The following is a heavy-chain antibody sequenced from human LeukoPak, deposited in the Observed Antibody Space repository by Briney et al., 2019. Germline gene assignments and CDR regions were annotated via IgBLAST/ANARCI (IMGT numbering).Heavy chain of an antibody. CDR3: ARGHYYDSSGYGFDY. J-gene: IGHJ4*02. Sequence: GASVKVSCKPSGYTFTSYGISWVRQAPGQGLEWMGWIGAYNGNTNYAQKLQGRVTMTTDTSTSTAYMELRSLRSDDTAVYYCARGHYYDSSGYGFDYWGQGTLVTVSS. V-gene: IGHV1-18*01. CDR2: IGAYNGNT. CDR1: GYTFTSYG. D-gene: IGHD3-22*01.